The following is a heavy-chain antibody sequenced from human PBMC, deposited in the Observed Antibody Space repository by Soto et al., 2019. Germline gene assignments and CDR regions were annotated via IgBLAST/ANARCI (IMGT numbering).Heavy chain of an antibody. J-gene: IGHJ4*02. CDR2: IYGSGRGI. CDR1: GLPHSNFA. D-gene: IGHD3-16*01. Sequence: XGSLSLSCSASGLPHSNFAMMWVRQPPGKGLECISGIYGSGRGIEYADSVKGRFTIARDNSKNTVYLQITVLRADDTAIYYCAKDAVYNDGLTLMDHWGQGTQVTVSS. V-gene: IGHV3-23*05. CDR3: AKDAVYNDGLTLMDH.